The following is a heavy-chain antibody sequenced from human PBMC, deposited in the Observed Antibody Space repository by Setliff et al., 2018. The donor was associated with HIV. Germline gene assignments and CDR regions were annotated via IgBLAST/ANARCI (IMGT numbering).Heavy chain of an antibody. D-gene: IGHD3-16*01. CDR3: ARKEDYVWGSPDY. CDR1: GGSFSGYY. CDR2: INHSGST. V-gene: IGHV4-34*10. J-gene: IGHJ4*02. Sequence: SETLSLTCAVYGGSFSGYYWSWIRQPPGKGLEWIGEINHSGSTNYNPSLQGRVTMTTDTSTSTAYMELRSLRSDDTAVYYCARKEDYVWGSPDYWGQGTLVTVSS.